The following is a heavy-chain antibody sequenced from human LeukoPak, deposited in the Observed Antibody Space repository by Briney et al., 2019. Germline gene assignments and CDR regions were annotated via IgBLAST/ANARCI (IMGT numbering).Heavy chain of an antibody. J-gene: IGHJ6*03. CDR3: AKDGGGYYPYYYYYMDV. D-gene: IGHD3-22*01. CDR2: IRFDGSNN. Sequence: GGSLRLSCAASGFTFNSYGIHWARQAPGKGLEWVAFIRFDGSNNYYADSVKGRFTISRDNSKNTLYLQMNSLRAEDTAVYYCAKDGGGYYPYYYYYMDVWGKGTTVTISS. CDR1: GFTFNSYG. V-gene: IGHV3-30*02.